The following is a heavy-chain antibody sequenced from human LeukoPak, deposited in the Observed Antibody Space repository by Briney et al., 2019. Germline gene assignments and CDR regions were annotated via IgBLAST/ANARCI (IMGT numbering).Heavy chain of an antibody. D-gene: IGHD6-13*01. CDR3: ARDHSSSWYRVDWFDP. J-gene: IGHJ5*02. CDR2: IYYSGST. CDR1: GGSISSYY. Sequence: KPSETLSLTCTVSGGSISSYYWSWIRQPPGKGLEWIGYIYYSGSTNYNPSLKSRVTISVDTSKNQFSLKLSSVTAADTAVYYCARDHSSSWYRVDWFDPWGQGTLVTVSS. V-gene: IGHV4-59*12.